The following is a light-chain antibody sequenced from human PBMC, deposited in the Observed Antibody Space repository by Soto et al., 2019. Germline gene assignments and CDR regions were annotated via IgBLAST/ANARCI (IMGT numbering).Light chain of an antibody. CDR1: QGINIF. CDR3: QQRNSYPRT. J-gene: IGKJ2*01. V-gene: IGKV1-9*01. CDR2: AAS. Sequence: DIQLTQSPSFLSASVGDRVTITCRASQGINIFLAWFQQKPGKAPNLLISAASTLQSGVPSRFSGSGSETEFPITITSLQTEDSATYYCQQRNSYPRTFGQGTKVEIK.